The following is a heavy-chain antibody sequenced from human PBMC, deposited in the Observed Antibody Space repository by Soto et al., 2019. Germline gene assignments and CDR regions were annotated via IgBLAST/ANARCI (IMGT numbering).Heavy chain of an antibody. CDR2: ISYDGSNK. D-gene: IGHD5-12*01. Sequence: QVQLVESGGGVVQPGRSLRLSCAASGFTFSSYGMHWVRQAPGKGLEWVAVISYDGSNKYYADYVKGRFTLSRDNSKNALYLQMNSLRDEDTAVYYCAEVASGYVIFSDFDYWGQGTLVSVSS. CDR3: AEVASGYVIFSDFDY. CDR1: GFTFSSYG. J-gene: IGHJ4*02. V-gene: IGHV3-30*18.